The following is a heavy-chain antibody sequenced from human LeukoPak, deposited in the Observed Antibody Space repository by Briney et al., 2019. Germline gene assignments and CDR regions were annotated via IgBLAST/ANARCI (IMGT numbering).Heavy chain of an antibody. V-gene: IGHV5-51*01. CDR1: GYKFTNYW. Sequence: GESLQISYKASGYKFTNYWIGWVRQMPGKGLEWMTIIYPGDSETRYSPSFQGQVTISADKSIGTMYLQWNSLKASDTAMYYCARALRTGQGDYVPVLWGQGTLVIVSS. CDR2: IYPGDSET. CDR3: ARALRTGQGDYVPVL. J-gene: IGHJ4*02. D-gene: IGHD4-17*01.